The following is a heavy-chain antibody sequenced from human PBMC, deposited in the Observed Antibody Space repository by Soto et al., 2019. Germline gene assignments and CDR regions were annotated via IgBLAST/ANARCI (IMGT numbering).Heavy chain of an antibody. J-gene: IGHJ4*02. CDR1: GGTFSRHA. CDR3: ARGWGYDSNDYYYAY. D-gene: IGHD3-22*01. Sequence: QVRLVQLGAEVRKPGSSVKVSCKASGGTFSRHAISWVRKAPGQGLEWMGGIIPIFGTANHAQKFQGRVTIIADESTSTVYMELSSLRSEDTAMYYCARGWGYDSNDYYYAYWGQGTLVIVSS. CDR2: IIPIFGTA. V-gene: IGHV1-69*01.